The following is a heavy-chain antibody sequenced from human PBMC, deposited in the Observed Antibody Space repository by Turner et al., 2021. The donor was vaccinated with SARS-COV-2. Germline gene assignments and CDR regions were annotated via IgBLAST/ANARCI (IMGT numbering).Heavy chain of an antibody. V-gene: IGHV1-2*04. CDR3: AREDRGYSYGYGRFDP. J-gene: IGHJ5*02. CDR2: SNPNSGGT. Sequence: QVQLVQSGAEVKQPGAAVKVSCKASGYTFTGYYMHWVRQAPGQGLEWMGWSNPNSGGTNYAQKFQGWVTMTRDTSISTAYMERSRLRSDDTSVYYCAREDRGYSYGYGRFDPWGQGTLVTVSS. D-gene: IGHD5-18*01. CDR1: GYTFTGYY.